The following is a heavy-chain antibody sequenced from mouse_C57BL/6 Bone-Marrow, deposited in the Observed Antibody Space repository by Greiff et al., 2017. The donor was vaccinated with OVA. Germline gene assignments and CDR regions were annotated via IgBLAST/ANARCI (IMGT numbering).Heavy chain of an antibody. J-gene: IGHJ4*01. CDR2: IYPGDGDT. CDR3: ARGGLLMDY. CDR1: GYAFSSSW. D-gene: IGHD1-1*01. V-gene: IGHV1-82*01. Sequence: VMLVESGPELVKPGASVKISCKASGYAFSSSWLNWVKQRPGKGLEWIGRIYPGDGDTNYNGKFKGQATLTADTSSSTAYMQLSSLTSEDSAVYYCARGGLLMDYWGQGTSVTVSS.